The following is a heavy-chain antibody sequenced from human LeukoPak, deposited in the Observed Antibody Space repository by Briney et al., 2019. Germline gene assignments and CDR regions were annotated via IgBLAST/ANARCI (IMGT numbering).Heavy chain of an antibody. CDR2: ISSSSSYI. J-gene: IGHJ3*02. Sequence: GGSLRLSRVASGFTFSSYRMNWVRQAPGKGLEWVSSISSSSSYIYYADSVKGRFTISRDNAKNSLYLQMNSLRAEDTAVYYCARGRRDIVVVPAAAAFDIWGQGTMVTVSS. CDR1: GFTFSSYR. D-gene: IGHD2-2*01. CDR3: ARGRRDIVVVPAAAAFDI. V-gene: IGHV3-21*01.